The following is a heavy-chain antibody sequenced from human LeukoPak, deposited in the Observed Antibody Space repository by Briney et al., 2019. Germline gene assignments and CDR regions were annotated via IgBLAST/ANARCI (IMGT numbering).Heavy chain of an antibody. Sequence: GASVTVSCKASGYTFTSYGTSWVRQAPGQGLEWMGWISAYNGNTNYAQKLQGRVTMTTDTSTSTAYMELRSLRSDDTAVYYCARFDDSGYDYYYYGMDVWGQGTTVTVSS. CDR3: ARFDDSGYDYYYYGMDV. CDR1: GYTFTSYG. V-gene: IGHV1-18*01. D-gene: IGHD5-12*01. J-gene: IGHJ6*02. CDR2: ISAYNGNT.